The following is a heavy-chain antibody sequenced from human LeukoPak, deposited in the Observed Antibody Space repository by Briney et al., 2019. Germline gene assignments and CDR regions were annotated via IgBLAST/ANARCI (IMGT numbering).Heavy chain of an antibody. D-gene: IGHD3-3*01. CDR2: ISAYNGNT. CDR3: ARDRSWSGYMYYYYGMDV. CDR1: DYTFTSYG. Sequence: ASVKVSCKASDYTFTSYGISWVRQAPGQGLEWMGWISAYNGNTNYARKLQGRVTMTTDTSTSAAYMELRSLRSDDTAVYYCARDRSWSGYMYYYYGMDVWGQGTTVTVSS. V-gene: IGHV1-18*01. J-gene: IGHJ6*02.